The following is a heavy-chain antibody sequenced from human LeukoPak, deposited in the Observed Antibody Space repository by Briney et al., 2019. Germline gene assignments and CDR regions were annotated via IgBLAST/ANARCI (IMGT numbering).Heavy chain of an antibody. D-gene: IGHD4/OR15-4a*01. CDR2: IRHDGNAK. V-gene: IGHV3-7*01. J-gene: IGHJ4*02. CDR3: ATSHDGAGND. CDR1: GFAFSDLW. Sequence: GGSLRLSCAASGFAFSDLWMSWVRQAPGKGLEWVANIRHDGNAKNYVPSVRGRFTISRDNAKNSLYLQMNSLTVEDTAVYYCATSHDGAGNDWGQGTPVTVSS.